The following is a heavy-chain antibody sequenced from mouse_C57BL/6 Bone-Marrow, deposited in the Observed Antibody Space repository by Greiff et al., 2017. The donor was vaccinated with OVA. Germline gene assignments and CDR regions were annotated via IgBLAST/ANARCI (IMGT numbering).Heavy chain of an antibody. V-gene: IGHV1-81*01. D-gene: IGHD4-1*01. CDR3: AREGPGTMFAY. J-gene: IGHJ3*01. CDR1: GYTFTSYG. Sequence: VQLQQSGAELARPGASVKLSCKASGYTFTSYGISWVKQRTGQGLEWIGEIYPRSGNTYYNEKFKGKATLTADKSSSTAYMELRSLTSEDSAVYFCAREGPGTMFAYWGQGTLVTVSA. CDR2: IYPRSGNT.